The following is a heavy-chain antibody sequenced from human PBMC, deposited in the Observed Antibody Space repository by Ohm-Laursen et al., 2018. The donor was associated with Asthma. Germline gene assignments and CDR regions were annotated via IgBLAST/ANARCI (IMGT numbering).Heavy chain of an antibody. D-gene: IGHD6-13*01. CDR3: ARDWTGGQQLVRAPFDY. J-gene: IGHJ4*02. Sequence: GASVKVSCKSSGYTFTSYGISWVRQAPGQGLEWMGWISAYNGNTNYAQKLQGRVTMTTDTSTSTAYMELRSLRSDDTAVYYCARDWTGGQQLVRAPFDYWGQGTLVTVSS. CDR2: ISAYNGNT. CDR1: GYTFTSYG. V-gene: IGHV1-18*01.